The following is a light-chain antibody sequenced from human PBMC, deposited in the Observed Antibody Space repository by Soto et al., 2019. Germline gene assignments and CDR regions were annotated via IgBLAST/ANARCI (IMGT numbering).Light chain of an antibody. J-gene: IGKJ4*01. Sequence: DIQMTQSPSTLSASVGDRVTITCRASQSISSWLAWYQQKPGKAPKLLIYDASSLESGVPSRFSGSGSGTEFTLTISGLQPDDFATYYCQQYNSYSALTFGGGTKVEIK. CDR1: QSISSW. CDR3: QQYNSYSALT. CDR2: DAS. V-gene: IGKV1-5*01.